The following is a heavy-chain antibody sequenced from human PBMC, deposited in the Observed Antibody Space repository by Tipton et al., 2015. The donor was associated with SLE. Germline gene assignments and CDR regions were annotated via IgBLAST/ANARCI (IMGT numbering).Heavy chain of an antibody. CDR3: ARDHRPAIRFDP. Sequence: TLSLTCTVSGGSISSSSYYWGWIRQPTGEGLEWIGCIYYSGSTYYNPSLKSRVTISVDTSKNQFSLQLNSVTPEDTAVYYCARDHRPAIRFDPWGQGTLVTVSS. J-gene: IGHJ5*02. V-gene: IGHV4-39*07. CDR1: GGSISSSSYY. D-gene: IGHD6-6*01. CDR2: IYYSGST.